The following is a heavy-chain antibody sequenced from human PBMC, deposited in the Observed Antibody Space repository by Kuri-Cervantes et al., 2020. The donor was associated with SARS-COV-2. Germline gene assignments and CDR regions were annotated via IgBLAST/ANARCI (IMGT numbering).Heavy chain of an antibody. CDR1: GYTFTSYY. CDR2: INPSGGST. D-gene: IGHD4-11*01. J-gene: IGHJ4*02. V-gene: IGHV1-46*01. CDR3: ARGSAGGRYSNYVLDY. Sequence: ASVKVSCKASGYTFTSYYKHWVRQAPGQGLEWMGIINPSGGSTSYAQKFQGRVTMTRDTSTSTVYMELSSLRSEDTAVYYCARGSAGGRYSNYVLDYWGQGTLVTVSS.